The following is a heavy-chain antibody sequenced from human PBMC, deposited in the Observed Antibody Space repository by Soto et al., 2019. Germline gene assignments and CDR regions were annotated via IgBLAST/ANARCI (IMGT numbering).Heavy chain of an antibody. Sequence: GGSLRLSCVASGFTFSSAVMSWVRQAPGKGPEWVSVITGGGSSIHYADSVKGRFTISRDNSKNTLYLQMNNLRAEDTAVYYCAKPPKVESAPDGPFEYWGQGTLVTVSS. CDR3: AKPPKVESAPDGPFEY. V-gene: IGHV3-23*01. CDR2: ITGGGSSI. D-gene: IGHD5-18*01. CDR1: GFTFSSAV. J-gene: IGHJ4*02.